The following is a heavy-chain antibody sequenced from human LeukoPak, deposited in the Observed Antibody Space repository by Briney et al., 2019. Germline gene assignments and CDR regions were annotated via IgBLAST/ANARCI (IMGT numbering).Heavy chain of an antibody. CDR2: ISDSGST. Sequence: SETLSLTCVVSGGSLSTHHWSWIRQSPGRGLEWIGYISDSGSTNYNPSLKSRVTISVDTSKNQFSLMLSSVTAADTAVYYCAAETTYYYDSSGYYSIDYWGQGTLVTVSS. V-gene: IGHV4-59*11. CDR3: AAETTYYYDSSGYYSIDY. CDR1: GGSLSTHH. D-gene: IGHD3-22*01. J-gene: IGHJ4*02.